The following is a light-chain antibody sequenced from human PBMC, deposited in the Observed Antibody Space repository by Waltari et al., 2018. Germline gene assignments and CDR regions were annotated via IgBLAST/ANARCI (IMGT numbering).Light chain of an antibody. V-gene: IGKV4-1*01. CDR3: QQYYSIPYT. J-gene: IGKJ2*01. CDR1: QNILYSPNSKNY. Sequence: DIVMTQSPDSLAVSLGERATINGKSSQNILYSPNSKNYLAWYQHKPRQPPKPLIYWASTRESGVPDRFSGSGSETDFTLTISSLQAEDVAVYYCQQYYSIPYTFGQGTKLEIK. CDR2: WAS.